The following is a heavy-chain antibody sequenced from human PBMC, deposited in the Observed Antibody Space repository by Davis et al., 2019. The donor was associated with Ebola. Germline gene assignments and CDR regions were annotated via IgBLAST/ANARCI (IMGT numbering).Heavy chain of an antibody. CDR3: ARGKGLRVSYYYYGMDV. J-gene: IGHJ6*02. CDR2: IIPIFGTA. D-gene: IGHD2-21*02. Sequence: SVKVSCKASGGTFSSYAISWVRQAPGQGLEWMGGIIPIFGTANYAQKFQGRVTITADESTSTAYMELSSLRSEDTAVYYCARGKGLRVSYYYYGMDVWGQGTTVTVSS. V-gene: IGHV1-69*13. CDR1: GGTFSSYA.